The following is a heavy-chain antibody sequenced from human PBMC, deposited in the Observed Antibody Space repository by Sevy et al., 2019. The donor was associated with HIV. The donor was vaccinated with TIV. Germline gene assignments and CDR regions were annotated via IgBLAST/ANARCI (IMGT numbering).Heavy chain of an antibody. CDR3: ARAQSGNYYDSSGYAFDY. D-gene: IGHD3-22*01. J-gene: IGHJ4*02. CDR2: ISSSSSYI. Sequence: GGFLRLPCAASGFTFSSYSMNWVRQAPGKGLEWVSSISSSSSYIYYADSVKGRFTISRDNAKNSLYLQMNSLRAEDTAVYYCARAQSGNYYDSSGYAFDYWGQGTLVTVSS. V-gene: IGHV3-21*01. CDR1: GFTFSSYS.